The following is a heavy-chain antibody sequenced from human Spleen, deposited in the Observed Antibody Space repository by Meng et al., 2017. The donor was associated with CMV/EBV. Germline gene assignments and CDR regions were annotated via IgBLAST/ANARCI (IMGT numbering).Heavy chain of an antibody. V-gene: IGHV4-34*01. J-gene: IGHJ4*02. Sequence: SETLSLTCAVYGESFSGYCWTWIRQPPGKGLEWIGEITHSGSTNYNPALKSRVSISVDTSKNQFSLNLSSVTAADTAVYYCARVVGSYSGYDYWGQGTLVTVSS. CDR2: ITHSGST. CDR1: GESFSGYC. D-gene: IGHD5-12*01. CDR3: ARVVGSYSGYDY.